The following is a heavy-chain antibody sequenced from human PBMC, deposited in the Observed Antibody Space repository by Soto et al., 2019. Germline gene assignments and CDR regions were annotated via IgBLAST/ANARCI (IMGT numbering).Heavy chain of an antibody. V-gene: IGHV5-51*01. CDR2: IYPGDSDT. J-gene: IGHJ6*02. D-gene: IGHD2-15*01. Sequence: GESLKISCKGSGYSFTSYWIGWARQMPGKGLEWMGIIYPGDSDTRYSPSFQGQVTISADKSISTAYLQWSSLKASGTAMYYCARPRYPGRGYSGMDVWGQGTTVTVSS. CDR1: GYSFTSYW. CDR3: ARPRYPGRGYSGMDV.